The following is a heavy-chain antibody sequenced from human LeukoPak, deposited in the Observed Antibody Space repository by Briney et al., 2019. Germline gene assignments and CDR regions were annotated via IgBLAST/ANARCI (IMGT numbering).Heavy chain of an antibody. V-gene: IGHV3-30*02. Sequence: PGGSLRLSCAASGFTFSSYGMHWVRQAPAKGLEWVAFIRYDGSNKYYADSVKGRFTISRDNSKNTLYLQMNSLRAEDTAVYYCAKAAHVLRFLEWLTHLDDWGQGTLVTVSS. J-gene: IGHJ4*02. D-gene: IGHD3-3*01. CDR2: IRYDGSNK. CDR3: AKAAHVLRFLEWLTHLDD. CDR1: GFTFSSYG.